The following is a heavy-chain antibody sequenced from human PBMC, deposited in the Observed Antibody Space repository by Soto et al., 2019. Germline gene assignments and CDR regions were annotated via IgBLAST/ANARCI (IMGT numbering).Heavy chain of an antibody. V-gene: IGHV3-74*03. D-gene: IGHD4-17*01. CDR1: GFTFSNNW. CDR2: IKSDGSST. CDR3: ASAAPFNYGGNSGFDF. Sequence: EVHLVESGGGLAQPGGSLRLSCAASGFTFSNNWIHWVRQAPGKGLVWVSGIKSDGSSTTYADSVKGRFTISRDNAKNTLYLQMNSLRAEDTAVYYCASAAPFNYGGNSGFDFWGQGTLVTFSS. J-gene: IGHJ4*02.